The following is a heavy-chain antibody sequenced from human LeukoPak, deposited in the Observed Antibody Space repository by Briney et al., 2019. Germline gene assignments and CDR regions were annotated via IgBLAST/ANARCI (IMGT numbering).Heavy chain of an antibody. V-gene: IGHV3-23*01. Sequence: PGGSLRLSCAASGFIFNNYGLIWVRQAPGKGLEWVSAISNDGGGTNYADFVKGRFTISRDNSKNTLFLQMNSLRAEDTAVYYCARKGYGDYWGQGTLVTVSS. CDR1: GFIFNNYG. D-gene: IGHD5-12*01. J-gene: IGHJ4*02. CDR2: ISNDGGGT. CDR3: ARKGYGDY.